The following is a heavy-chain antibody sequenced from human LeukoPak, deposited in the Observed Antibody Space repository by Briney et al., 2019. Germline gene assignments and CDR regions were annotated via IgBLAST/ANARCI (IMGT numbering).Heavy chain of an antibody. Sequence: GGSLRLSCAASGFTFSTYGMHWVRQAPGKGLEWVAFIRFDGSNKYYADSVKGRFTISRDNSKNTLYLQMNSLRAEDTAVYYCARDGGDGYNSGAFDIWGQGTMVTVSS. J-gene: IGHJ3*02. CDR2: IRFDGSNK. D-gene: IGHD5-24*01. V-gene: IGHV3-30*02. CDR1: GFTFSTYG. CDR3: ARDGGDGYNSGAFDI.